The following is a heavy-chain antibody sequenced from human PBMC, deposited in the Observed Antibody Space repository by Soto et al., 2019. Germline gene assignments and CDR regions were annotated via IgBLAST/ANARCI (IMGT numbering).Heavy chain of an antibody. Sequence: GGSLRLSCSASGFTFSDENMSWVRQVPGEGLEWVSGISGGGSYIFYADSVQGRFSISRDNPKNSLFLEMNSLRVEDTAVYYCARDSDCHSTSCFFPPHVWGQGTTVTVSS. CDR2: ISGGGSYI. CDR3: ARDSDCHSTSCFFPPHV. J-gene: IGHJ6*02. CDR1: GFTFSDEN. V-gene: IGHV3-21*06. D-gene: IGHD2-2*01.